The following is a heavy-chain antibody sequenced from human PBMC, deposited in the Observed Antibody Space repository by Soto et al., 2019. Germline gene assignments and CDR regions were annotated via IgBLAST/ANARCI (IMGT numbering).Heavy chain of an antibody. CDR3: AHRPKIVGAEYFQH. V-gene: IGHV2-5*02. J-gene: IGHJ1*01. D-gene: IGHD1-26*01. Sequence: QITLKESGPTLVKPTQTLTLTCTFSGFSLSTSGVGVGWIRQPPGKALEWLALIYSDDDKRYSPSLKSRLTNTKDTSQNQVVLTMTNMDPVDTATYYCAHRPKIVGAEYFQHWGQGTLVTVSS. CDR1: GFSLSTSGVG. CDR2: IYSDDDK.